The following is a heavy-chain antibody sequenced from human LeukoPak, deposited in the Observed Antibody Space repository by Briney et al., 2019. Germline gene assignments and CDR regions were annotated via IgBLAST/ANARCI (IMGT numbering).Heavy chain of an antibody. Sequence: GGSLGFSVAAPGFTFSSFWMSWSRRAPGRGLRGLANIKQDGSEKYYVDSVKGRFTISRDNAKNSLYLQMNSLRAEDTAVYYCARGDSSGSVSFDYWGQGTLVTVSS. V-gene: IGHV3-7*01. CDR2: IKQDGSEK. CDR3: ARGDSSGSVSFDY. CDR1: GFTFSSFW. J-gene: IGHJ4*02. D-gene: IGHD3-22*01.